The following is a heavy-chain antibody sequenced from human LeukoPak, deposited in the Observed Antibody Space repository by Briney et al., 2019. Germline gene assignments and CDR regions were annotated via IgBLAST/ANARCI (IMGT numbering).Heavy chain of an antibody. D-gene: IGHD2-15*01. Sequence: PSETLSLTCTVSGGSISSSSYYWGWIRQPPGKGLEWIGSIYYSGSTYYNPSLKSRVTISVDTSKNQFSLKLSSVTAADTAVYYCARKVVVAATRKWFDPWGQGTLVTVSS. CDR1: GGSISSSSYY. CDR2: IYYSGST. J-gene: IGHJ5*02. V-gene: IGHV4-39*07. CDR3: ARKVVVAATRKWFDP.